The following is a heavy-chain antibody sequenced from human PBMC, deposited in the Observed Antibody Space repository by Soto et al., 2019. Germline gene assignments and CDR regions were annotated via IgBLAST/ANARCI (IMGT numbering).Heavy chain of an antibody. D-gene: IGHD2-15*01. CDR3: AREGNYCSGGRCENWFDS. V-gene: IGHV4-59*01. J-gene: IGHJ5*01. CDR1: SGSIISYY. Sequence: QVQLQESGPGLVKPSETLSLTCTVSSGSIISYYWSWIRQPPGKGLEWIGYIYYSGSTNYNPPLKSRVTVSVDTSKNQFSLKVNSVIVADTAVYYCAREGNYCSGGRCENWFDSWGQGTLVTVSS. CDR2: IYYSGST.